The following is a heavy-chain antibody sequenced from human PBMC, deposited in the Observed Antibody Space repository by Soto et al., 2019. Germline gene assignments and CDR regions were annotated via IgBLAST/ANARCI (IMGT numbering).Heavy chain of an antibody. CDR3: ARGTGNPKGWFDP. Sequence: GSSVKVSCKASGYTFTGYYMHWVRQAPGQGLEWMGWINPNSGGTNYAQKFQGRVTMTRDTSISTAYMELSRLRSDDTAVYYCARGTGNPKGWFDPWGQGTLVTVSS. D-gene: IGHD1-1*01. CDR1: GYTFTGYY. V-gene: IGHV1-2*02. CDR2: INPNSGGT. J-gene: IGHJ5*02.